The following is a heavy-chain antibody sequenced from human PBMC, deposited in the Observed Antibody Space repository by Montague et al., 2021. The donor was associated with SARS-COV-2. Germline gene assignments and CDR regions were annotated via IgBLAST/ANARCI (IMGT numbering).Heavy chain of an antibody. CDR3: AAQKAYYYYILDV. Sequence: SETLSLTCAVSGGSIRNYYWSWIRQPPGRGLEWIAYIYDSGNVDYNPSLKSRVTILVDTSKNQFSLKLSSVTAADTAVYYCAAQKAYYYYILDVWGQGTTVTVS. CDR1: GGSIRNYY. CDR2: IYDSGNV. V-gene: IGHV4-59*08. J-gene: IGHJ6*02.